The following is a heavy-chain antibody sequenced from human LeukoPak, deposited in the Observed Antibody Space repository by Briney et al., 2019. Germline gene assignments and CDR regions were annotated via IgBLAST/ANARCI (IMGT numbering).Heavy chain of an antibody. D-gene: IGHD2-21*02. CDR3: AKGVGTFDY. V-gene: IGHV3-30*18. CDR1: GFTFSSYG. CDR2: ISYDGSNK. J-gene: IGHJ4*02. Sequence: GRSLRLSCAASGFTFSSYGMHWVRQAPGKGLEWVAVISYDGSNKYYADSVKGRFTISRDNSKNTLYLQMNSLRAEDTAVYYCAKGVGTFDYWGQGTLVTVSS.